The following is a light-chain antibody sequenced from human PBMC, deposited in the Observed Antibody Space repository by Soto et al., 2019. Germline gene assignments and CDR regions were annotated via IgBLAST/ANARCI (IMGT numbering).Light chain of an antibody. CDR3: HQYGISPPRT. V-gene: IGKV3-20*01. CDR2: GAS. J-gene: IGKJ1*01. CDR1: QSVSSN. Sequence: EIVLTQSPATLSVSPGERATLSCRASQSVSSNLAWYQQKPGQAPRLLIYGASSRATGIPDRFSGSGSGTDFTLTIGRLEPEDFAVYYCHQYGISPPRTFGQGTKVDIK.